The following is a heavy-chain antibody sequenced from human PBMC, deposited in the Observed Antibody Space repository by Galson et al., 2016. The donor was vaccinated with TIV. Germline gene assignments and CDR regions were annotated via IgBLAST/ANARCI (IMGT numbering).Heavy chain of an antibody. V-gene: IGHV3-53*01. D-gene: IGHD1-7*01. Sequence: SLRLSCAASGFTVSRNYMSWVRQAPGKGLEWVSIIYTGGNTYYADSVEGRFTMSRDTSMNTVYLRMDSLRAEDTAIYYCARDNNWNYVNDAFDLWGQGTMVTVSS. CDR1: GFTVSRNY. CDR3: ARDNNWNYVNDAFDL. CDR2: IYTGGNT. J-gene: IGHJ3*01.